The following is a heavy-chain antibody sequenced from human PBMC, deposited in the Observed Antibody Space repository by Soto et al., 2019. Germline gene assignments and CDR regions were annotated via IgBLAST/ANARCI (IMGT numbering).Heavy chain of an antibody. V-gene: IGHV3-48*01. Sequence: EVQLVESGGGLVQPGGSLRLSCASSGFTFSTYSMNWVRQAPGKGLEGVSYISSSSNTIYYADSVKGRFTISRDNAENLLYLEMHRLRAEDGAVYDCATRLTSGWYWDYWGQGTLVSVSS. D-gene: IGHD6-19*01. CDR2: ISSSSNTI. CDR1: GFTFSTYS. J-gene: IGHJ4*02. CDR3: ATRLTSGWYWDY.